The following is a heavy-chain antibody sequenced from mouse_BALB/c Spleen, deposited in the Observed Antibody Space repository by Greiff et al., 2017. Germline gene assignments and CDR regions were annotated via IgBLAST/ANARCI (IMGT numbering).Heavy chain of an antibody. J-gene: IGHJ2*01. D-gene: IGHD2-1*01. CDR1: GFSLTSYD. CDR3: VRDNGNYVDY. CDR2: IWTGGGT. Sequence: VMLVESGPGLVAPSQSLSITCTVSGFSLTSYDISWIRQPPGKGLEWLGVIWTGGGTNYNSAFMSRLSISKDNSKSQVFLKMNSLQTDDTAIYYCVRDNGNYVDYWGQGTTLTVSS. V-gene: IGHV2-9-2*01.